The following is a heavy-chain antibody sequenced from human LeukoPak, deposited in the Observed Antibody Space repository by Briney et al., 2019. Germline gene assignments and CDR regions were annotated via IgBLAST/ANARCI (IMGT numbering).Heavy chain of an antibody. CDR2: INSDGSNT. V-gene: IGHV3-74*01. CDR1: GLTFSNYW. J-gene: IGHJ3*02. CDR3: ARGGGVWFGDAFDI. D-gene: IGHD3-10*01. Sequence: PGGSLRLSCAASGLTFSNYWMHWVRQAPGKGLVWVSHINSDGSNTNYADSVKGRFTISRDNAKNTLYLQMNSLRAEDTAVYYCARGGGVWFGDAFDIWGQGTMVTVSS.